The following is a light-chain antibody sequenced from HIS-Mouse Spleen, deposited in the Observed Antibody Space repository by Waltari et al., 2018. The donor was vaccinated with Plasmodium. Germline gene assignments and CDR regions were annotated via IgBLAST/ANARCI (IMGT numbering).Light chain of an antibody. CDR2: GAS. CDR3: QQYNNWSFT. Sequence: IVMTQCPATLSVSPGERDTLSCRASQSVSSNLAWYQQKPGQAPRLLIYGASTRATGIPARFSGSGSGTEFTLTISSLQSEDFAVYYCQQYNNWSFTFGPGTKVDIK. V-gene: IGKV3-15*01. CDR1: QSVSSN. J-gene: IGKJ3*01.